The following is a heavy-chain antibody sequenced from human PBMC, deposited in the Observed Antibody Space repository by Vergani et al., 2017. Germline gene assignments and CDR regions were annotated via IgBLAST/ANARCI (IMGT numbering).Heavy chain of an antibody. J-gene: IGHJ4*02. V-gene: IGHV3-53*04. CDR3: ARGPEYYFDY. Sequence: VQLVESGGGVVQPGRSLRLSCAASGFTFSSYAMHWVRQAPGKGLEWVSVIYSGGSTYYADSVKGRFTISRHNSKNTLYLQMNSLRAEDTAVYYCARGPEYYFDYWGQGTLVTVSS. CDR1: GFTFSSYA. CDR2: IYSGGST.